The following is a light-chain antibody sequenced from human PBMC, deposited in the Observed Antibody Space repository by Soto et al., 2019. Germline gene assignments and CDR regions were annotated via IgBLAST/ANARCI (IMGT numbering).Light chain of an antibody. Sequence: EIVLTQSPGTLSLSPGERATLSCRASQSVSGSYLAWYQQKPGQAHRLLIYGASSRATGIPDRFSGSGSGTDFTLIISRLEPEDFAVYYCQQYDRSPLTFGGGTKVEIK. CDR2: GAS. CDR3: QQYDRSPLT. J-gene: IGKJ4*01. CDR1: QSVSGSY. V-gene: IGKV3-20*01.